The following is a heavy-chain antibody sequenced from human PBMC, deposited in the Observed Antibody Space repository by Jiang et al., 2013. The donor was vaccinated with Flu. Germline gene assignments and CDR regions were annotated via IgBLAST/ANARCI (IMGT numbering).Heavy chain of an antibody. D-gene: IGHD4-17*01. Sequence: RLSCAASGFTFSSYGMHWVRQAPGKGLEWVAVISYDGSNKYYADSVKGRFTISRDNSKNTLYLQMNSLRAEDTAVYYCAKDSGATTVTTSGYYGMDVWSQGTTVTVSS. V-gene: IGHV3-30*18. J-gene: IGHJ6*02. CDR2: ISYDGSNK. CDR1: GFTFSSYG. CDR3: AKDSGATTVTTSGYYGMDV.